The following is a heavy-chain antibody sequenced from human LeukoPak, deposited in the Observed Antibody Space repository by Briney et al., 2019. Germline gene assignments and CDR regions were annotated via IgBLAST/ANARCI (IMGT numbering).Heavy chain of an antibody. CDR2: INPNSGGT. J-gene: IGHJ3*02. Sequence: ASVKVSCKASGYTFTGYYMHWVRQSPGQGLEWLVCINPNSGGTNYAQKFQGRVTMTRDTSISTAYMELSRLRSDDTAVYYCAREHSSGYYFDAFDIWGQGTMVTVSS. V-gene: IGHV1-2*02. CDR1: GYTFTGYY. D-gene: IGHD3-22*01. CDR3: AREHSSGYYFDAFDI.